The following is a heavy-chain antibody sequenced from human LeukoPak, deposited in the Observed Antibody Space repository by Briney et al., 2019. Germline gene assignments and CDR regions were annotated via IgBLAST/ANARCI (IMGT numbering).Heavy chain of an antibody. V-gene: IGHV3-11*01. CDR2: ISSSGSTI. J-gene: IGHJ4*02. Sequence: GGSLRLSCAASGFTFSDYYMSWIRQAPGKGLEWVSYISSSGSTIYYADSVKGRFTISRDNAKNSLYLQMNSLKTEDTAVNYCSRGDYITMIVVVITGVYFDYWGQGTLVTVSS. D-gene: IGHD3-22*01. CDR3: SRGDYITMIVVVITGVYFDY. CDR1: GFTFSDYY.